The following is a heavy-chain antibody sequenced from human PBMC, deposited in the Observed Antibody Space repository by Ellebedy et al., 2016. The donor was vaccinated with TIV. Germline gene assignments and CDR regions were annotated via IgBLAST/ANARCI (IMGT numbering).Heavy chain of an antibody. CDR1: GGSISSGGYY. Sequence: MPSETLSLTCIVSGGSISSGGYYWSWIRQHPGKGLEWIGYIYYSGSTDYNPSLKSRVTISVDTSKNQFTLKLSSVTAADTAVYYCARGHVDTAMIPLGYWGQGTLVTVSS. J-gene: IGHJ4*02. CDR2: IYYSGST. D-gene: IGHD5-18*01. V-gene: IGHV4-31*03. CDR3: ARGHVDTAMIPLGY.